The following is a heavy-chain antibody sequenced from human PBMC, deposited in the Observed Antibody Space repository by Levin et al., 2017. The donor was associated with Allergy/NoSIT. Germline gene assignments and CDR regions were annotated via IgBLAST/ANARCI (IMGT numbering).Heavy chain of an antibody. J-gene: IGHJ6*02. V-gene: IGHV3-11*01. D-gene: IGHD2-21*02. Sequence: GESLKISCAASGFIFSDYYISWIRQAPGKGLEWVSYISSSGSIISYADSVKGRFTISRDNAKNSLYLQMNSLRAEDTAVYYCATKRYGDSYYHYGMDVWGQGTTVIVSS. CDR2: ISSSGSII. CDR1: GFIFSDYY. CDR3: ATKRYGDSYYHYGMDV.